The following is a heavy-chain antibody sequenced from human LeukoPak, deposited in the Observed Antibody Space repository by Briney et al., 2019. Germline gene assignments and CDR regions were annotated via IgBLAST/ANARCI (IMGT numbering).Heavy chain of an antibody. CDR3: ALRSGFAKHAFDI. CDR2: ISGSGGST. D-gene: IGHD3-3*01. V-gene: IGHV3-23*01. CDR1: GFTFSSYA. J-gene: IGHJ3*02. Sequence: HPGGSLRLSCAASGFTFSSYAMSWVRQAPGKGLEWVSAISGSGGSTYYADSVKGRFTISRDNSKNTLYLQMNSLRAEDTAVYYCALRSGFAKHAFDIWGQGTMVTVSS.